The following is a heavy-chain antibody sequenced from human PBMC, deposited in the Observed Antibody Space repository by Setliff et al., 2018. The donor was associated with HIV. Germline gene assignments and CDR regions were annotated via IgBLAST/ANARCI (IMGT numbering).Heavy chain of an antibody. CDR1: GDSATNSRYY. Sequence: PSETLSLTCTVSGDSATNSRYYLAWIRQPPGKGLEYIGSIHYDERTYYNPSLKSRVTISLDTSKNQFSLNLTSVTAADTGVYYCATFFVSTATTQDYWGQGTLVTVSS. V-gene: IGHV4-39*01. CDR3: ATFFVSTATTQDY. CDR2: IHYDERT. D-gene: IGHD4-17*01. J-gene: IGHJ4*02.